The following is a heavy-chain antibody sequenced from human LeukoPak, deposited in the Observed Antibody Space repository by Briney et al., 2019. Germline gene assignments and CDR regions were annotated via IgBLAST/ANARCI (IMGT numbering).Heavy chain of an antibody. J-gene: IGHJ4*02. Sequence: SVKVSCKASGGTFSSYAISWVRQAPGQGLEWMGGIIPIFGTANYAQKFQGRVTITADESTSTAYMELSSLRSGDTAVYYCASNRYSGYDWDDYWGQGTLVTVSS. CDR2: IIPIFGTA. CDR3: ASNRYSGYDWDDY. V-gene: IGHV1-69*13. CDR1: GGTFSSYA. D-gene: IGHD5-12*01.